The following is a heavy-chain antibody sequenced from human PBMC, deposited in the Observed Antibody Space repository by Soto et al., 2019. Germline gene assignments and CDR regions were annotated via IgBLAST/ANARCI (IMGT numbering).Heavy chain of an antibody. CDR3: VRDDPGLGLDY. Sequence: PGGSLRLSCATSGFTFSTYAMSWVRQAPGKGLQWVSAISNSGGAAFYADSVRGRFTISRDNAKNTLYLQMNSLRAEDTAVYYCVRDDPGLGLDYWGLGTLVTVSS. V-gene: IGHV3-23*01. CDR1: GFTFSTYA. CDR2: ISNSGGAA. D-gene: IGHD1-26*01. J-gene: IGHJ4*02.